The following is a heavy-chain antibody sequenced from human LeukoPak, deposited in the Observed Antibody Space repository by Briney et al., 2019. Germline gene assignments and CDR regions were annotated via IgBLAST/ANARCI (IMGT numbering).Heavy chain of an antibody. J-gene: IGHJ5*02. D-gene: IGHD3-22*01. CDR1: GGTFSSYA. CDR3: ARRMTDYYDSSGYFGDWFDP. Sequence: ASVKVSCKASGGTFSSYAISWVRQAPGQGLEWMGGIIPIFGTANYAQKFQGRVTITADESTSTAYMELSSLRSEDTAVYYCARRMTDYYDSSGYFGDWFDPWGQGTLVTVSS. V-gene: IGHV1-69*13. CDR2: IIPIFGTA.